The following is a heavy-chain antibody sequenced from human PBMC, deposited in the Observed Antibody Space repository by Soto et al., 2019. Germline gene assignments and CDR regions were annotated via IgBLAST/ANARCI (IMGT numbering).Heavy chain of an antibody. Sequence: ISCKASGYTFSSYGIQWVRQAPGQRLEWMGWINAANGDTKYSPKFQGRVTITRDTSASTAYMELSGLRSEDTAVYYCVRRHVSATGIDWFDPWGQGTLVTVSS. J-gene: IGHJ5*02. CDR2: INAANGDT. CDR1: GYTFSSYG. V-gene: IGHV1-3*01. CDR3: VRRHVSATGIDWFDP. D-gene: IGHD6-13*01.